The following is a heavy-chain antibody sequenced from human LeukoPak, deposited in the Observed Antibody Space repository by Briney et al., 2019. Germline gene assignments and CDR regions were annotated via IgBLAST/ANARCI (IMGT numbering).Heavy chain of an antibody. CDR2: ISSSSSSTI. CDR1: GFTFSSYS. CDR3: ASPIVGAPDAFDI. D-gene: IGHD1-26*01. Sequence: GGSLRLSCAASGFTFSSYSMNWVRQAPGKGLEWVSYISSSSSSTIYYADPVKGRFTISRDNAKNSLYLQMNSLRAEDTAVYYCASPIVGAPDAFDIWGQGTMVTVSS. J-gene: IGHJ3*02. V-gene: IGHV3-48*04.